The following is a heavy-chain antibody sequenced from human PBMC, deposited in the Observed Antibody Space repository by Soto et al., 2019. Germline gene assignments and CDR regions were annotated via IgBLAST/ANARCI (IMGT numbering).Heavy chain of an antibody. D-gene: IGHD4-17*01. Sequence: VGSLRLSWAASGVTFSSYGMHWVRQAPGKGLEWVAVISYDGSNKYYADSVKGRFTISRDNSKNTLYLQMNSLRAEDTAVYYCAKDIYGDSYNWFDPWGQGTLVTV. CDR2: ISYDGSNK. V-gene: IGHV3-30*18. CDR3: AKDIYGDSYNWFDP. CDR1: GVTFSSYG. J-gene: IGHJ5*02.